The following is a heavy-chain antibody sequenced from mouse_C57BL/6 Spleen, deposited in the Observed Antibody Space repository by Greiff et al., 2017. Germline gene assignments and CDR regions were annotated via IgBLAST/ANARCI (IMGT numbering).Heavy chain of an antibody. D-gene: IGHD4-1*01. CDR1: GYTFTSYW. CDR2: IYPGSGST. CDR3: ARLGFDY. Sequence: QVQLQQPGAELVKPGASVKMSCKASGYTFTSYWITWVKQRPGQGLEWIGDIYPGSGSTNYNEKFKSKATLTADTSSSTAYMQLSSLTSEDSAVYYCARLGFDYWGQGTTLTVSS. V-gene: IGHV1-55*01. J-gene: IGHJ2*01.